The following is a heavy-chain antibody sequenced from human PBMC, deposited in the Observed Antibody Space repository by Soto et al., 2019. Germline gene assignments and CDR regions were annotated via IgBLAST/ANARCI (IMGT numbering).Heavy chain of an antibody. Sequence: EVQLVESGGGLVQPGGSLRLSCAASGFIFRNYWMNWVRQAPGKGLEWVANIKQDESERHHVDSVKGRFTIARDNTKNSLYLQMNSLRVDDTAVYYCARDYDNAWSGFFQHLGQGTLVTVSS. CDR3: ARDYDNAWSGFFQH. D-gene: IGHD3-16*01. CDR2: IKQDESER. V-gene: IGHV3-7*05. J-gene: IGHJ1*01. CDR1: GFIFRNYW.